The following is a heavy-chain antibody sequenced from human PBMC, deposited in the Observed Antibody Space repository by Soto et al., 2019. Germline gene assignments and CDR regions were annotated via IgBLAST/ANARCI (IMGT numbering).Heavy chain of an antibody. Sequence: GGSLRLSCAASGFTFSGSAMHWVHQASGKGLEWVGRIRSKANSYATAYAASVKGRFTISRDDSKNTAYLQMNSLKTEDTAVYYCTSLSGELSTLYYGMDVWGQGTTVTVSS. V-gene: IGHV3-73*01. CDR1: GFTFSGSA. CDR2: IRSKANSYAT. D-gene: IGHD3-16*02. J-gene: IGHJ6*02. CDR3: TSLSGELSTLYYGMDV.